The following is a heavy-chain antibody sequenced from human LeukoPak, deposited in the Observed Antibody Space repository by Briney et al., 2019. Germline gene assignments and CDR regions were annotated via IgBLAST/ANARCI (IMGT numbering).Heavy chain of an antibody. CDR3: ARGFYSSSWYRFDY. D-gene: IGHD6-13*01. J-gene: IGHJ4*02. CDR2: INHSGST. Sequence: SETLSLTCAVYGGSFSGYYWSWIRQPPGKGLEWIGEINHSGSTNYSPSLKSPVTISVDTSKNQFSLKLSSVTAADTAVYYCARGFYSSSWYRFDYWGQGTLVTVSS. CDR1: GGSFSGYY. V-gene: IGHV4-34*01.